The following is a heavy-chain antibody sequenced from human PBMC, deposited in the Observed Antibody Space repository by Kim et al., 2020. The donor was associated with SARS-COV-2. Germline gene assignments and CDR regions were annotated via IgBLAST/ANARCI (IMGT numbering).Heavy chain of an antibody. CDR1: GGSFSGYY. D-gene: IGHD4-17*01. CDR2: INHSGST. Sequence: SETLSLTCAVYGGSFSGYYWSWIRQPPGKGLEWIGEINHSGSTNYNPSLKSRVTISVDTSKNQFSLKLSSVTAADTAVYYFARGMTTVTSYFDYWGQGTLVTVSS. CDR3: ARGMTTVTSYFDY. J-gene: IGHJ4*02. V-gene: IGHV4-34*01.